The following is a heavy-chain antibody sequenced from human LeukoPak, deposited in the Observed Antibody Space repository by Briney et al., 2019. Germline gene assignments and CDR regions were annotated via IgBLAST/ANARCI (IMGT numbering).Heavy chain of an antibody. CDR1: GFTFGDYA. J-gene: IGHJ4*02. CDR2: ISGSGGST. CDR3: AKDPYIGRSSWLRLYYFDY. Sequence: PGRSLRLSCTASGFTFGDYAMSWVRQAPGKGLEWVSAISGSGGSTYYADSVKGRFTISRDNSKNTLYLQMNSLRAEDTAVYYCAKDPYIGRSSWLRLYYFDYWGQGTLVTVSS. D-gene: IGHD5-12*01. V-gene: IGHV3-23*01.